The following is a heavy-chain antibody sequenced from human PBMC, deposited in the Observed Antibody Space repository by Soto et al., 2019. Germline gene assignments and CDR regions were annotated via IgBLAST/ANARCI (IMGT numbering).Heavy chain of an antibody. D-gene: IGHD3-22*01. CDR2: IIPIFGTA. CDR3: ARSDCYDSSGYYYNLVY. J-gene: IGHJ4*02. V-gene: IGHV1-69*06. CDR1: GGTFSSYA. Sequence: SVKVSCKASGGTFSSYAISWVRQAPVQGLEWMGGIIPIFGTANYAEKFQGGVTITADKSTSRAYMELSSLRSEDTAVYYCARSDCYDSSGYYYNLVYLGQGTWVTVS.